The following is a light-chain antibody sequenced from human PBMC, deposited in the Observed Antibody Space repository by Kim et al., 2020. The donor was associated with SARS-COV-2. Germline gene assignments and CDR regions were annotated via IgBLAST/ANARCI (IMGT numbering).Light chain of an antibody. V-gene: IGLV1-44*01. CDR2: YSN. J-gene: IGLJ3*02. CDR3: AAFDVSLTGWV. CDR1: NSNIGTKT. Sequence: QSVLTQPPSVSGTPGQTVTISCSGSNSNIGTKTVNWYQQLPRTAPKLLIYYSNQRPSGVPDRFSGSKSGTSASLVISGLQSEDEADYYCAAFDVSLTGWVFGGGTKVTVL.